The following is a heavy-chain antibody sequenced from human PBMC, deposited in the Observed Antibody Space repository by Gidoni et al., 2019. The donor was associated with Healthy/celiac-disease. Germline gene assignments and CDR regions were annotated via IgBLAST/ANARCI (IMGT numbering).Heavy chain of an antibody. CDR2: IKQDGSEK. CDR1: VFPFSRYW. V-gene: IGHV3-7*01. D-gene: IGHD3-22*01. Sequence: EVQLVVSVGGFVQPGVSLRLSCAASVFPFSRYWMSWVRQAPGKGLERVANIKQDGSEKYYVDSVKGRFTISRDNAKNSLYLQMNSLRAEDTAVYYCARGGGGAITMIVVEDYWGQGTLVTVSS. J-gene: IGHJ4*02. CDR3: ARGGGGAITMIVVEDY.